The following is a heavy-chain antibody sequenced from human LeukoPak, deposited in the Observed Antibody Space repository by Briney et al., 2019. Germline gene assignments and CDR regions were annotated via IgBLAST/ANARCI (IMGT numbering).Heavy chain of an antibody. CDR2: MNPNSGNT. D-gene: IGHD6-13*01. CDR1: GYTFTSYD. V-gene: IGHV1-8*01. CDR3: AREGIAAAGRPFDY. J-gene: IGHJ4*02. Sequence: ASVKVSCKASGYTFTSYDINWVRQATGQGLEWMGWMNPNSGNTGYAQKFQGRVTITADESTSTAYMELSSLRSEDTAVYYCAREGIAAAGRPFDYWGQGTLVTVSS.